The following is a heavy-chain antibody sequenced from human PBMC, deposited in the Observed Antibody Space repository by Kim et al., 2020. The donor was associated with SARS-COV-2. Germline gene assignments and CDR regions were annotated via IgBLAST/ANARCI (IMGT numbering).Heavy chain of an antibody. CDR2: IYHTGKT. Sequence: SETLSLTCTVSGYSVSTDYYWGWIRQPPGKGLEWIGSIYHTGKTYYTPYLKSRVTISIDTSRNQFSLKVNSVTAADTAMYYCQRMVRSGPFDYWGQGTLVTVSS. CDR3: QRMVRSGPFDY. J-gene: IGHJ4*02. CDR1: GYSVSTDYY. D-gene: IGHD3-3*01. V-gene: IGHV4-38-2*02.